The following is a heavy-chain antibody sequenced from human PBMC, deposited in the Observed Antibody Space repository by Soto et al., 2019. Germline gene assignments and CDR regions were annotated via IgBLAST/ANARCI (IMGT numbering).Heavy chain of an antibody. V-gene: IGHV4-39*01. CDR3: ARGGFCTADSCALS. D-gene: IGHD2-8*02. Sequence: PSETLSLTCTVSGDSISSVGFYWAWIRQPPGQGLVWIGSIYSGGTSYSNPSLKSRVIISVDDYNNQFSLILGSVSTADAAVYYCARGGFCTADSCALSWGQGTMVTVYS. J-gene: IGHJ5*01. CDR1: GDSISSVGFY. CDR2: IYSGGTS.